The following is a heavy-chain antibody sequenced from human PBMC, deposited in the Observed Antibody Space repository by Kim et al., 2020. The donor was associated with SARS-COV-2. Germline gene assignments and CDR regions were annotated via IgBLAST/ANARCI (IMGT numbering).Heavy chain of an antibody. J-gene: IGHJ6*02. V-gene: IGHV2-70*01. CDR1: GFSLSTSGMC. CDR3: ARIAAKYYDILTGSLYYDYGMDV. CDR2: IDWDDDK. D-gene: IGHD3-9*01. Sequence: SGPTLVNPTQTLTLTCTFSGFSLSTSGMCVSWIRQPPGKALEWLALIDWDDDKYYSTSLKTRLTISKDTSKNQVVLTMTNMEPVDTATYYCARIAAKYYDILTGSLYYDYGMDVWGQGTTVTVSS.